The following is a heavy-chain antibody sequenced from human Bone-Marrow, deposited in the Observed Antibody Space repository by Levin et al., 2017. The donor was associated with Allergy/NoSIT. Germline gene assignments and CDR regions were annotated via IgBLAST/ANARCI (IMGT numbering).Heavy chain of an antibody. J-gene: IGHJ6*02. D-gene: IGHD2-15*01. CDR3: ARDQDVVVIAATPFSSMDV. CDR2: IIPTFGTP. Sequence: KISCKTSGGTFSTYAISWVRQAPGQGLEWLGGIIPTFGTPHYAQRFQGRVTITADESTSTAYMELSSLTSEDTAVYYCARDQDVVVIAATPFSSMDVWGQGTTVTVSS. V-gene: IGHV1-69*01. CDR1: GGTFSTYA.